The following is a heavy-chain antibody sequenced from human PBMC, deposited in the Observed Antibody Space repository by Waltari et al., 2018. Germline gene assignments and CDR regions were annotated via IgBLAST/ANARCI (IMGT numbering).Heavy chain of an antibody. D-gene: IGHD1-20*01. J-gene: IGHJ4*02. CDR1: GGTFSSYA. V-gene: IGHV1-69*01. CDR3: TTAITGTTGFLDY. Sequence: QVQLVQSGAEVKKPGSSVKVSCKASGGTFSSYAISWVRQAPGQGLAWMGGIIPSVGTANYAQKFQGRVTITADESTSTAYMELSSLRSEDTAVYYCTTAITGTTGFLDYWGQGTLVTVSS. CDR2: IIPSVGTA.